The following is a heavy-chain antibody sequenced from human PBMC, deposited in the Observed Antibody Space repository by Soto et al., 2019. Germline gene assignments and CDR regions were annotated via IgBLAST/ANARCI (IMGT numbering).Heavy chain of an antibody. V-gene: IGHV3-30-3*01. J-gene: IGHJ4*02. Sequence: QVQLVESGGGVVQPGRSLRLSCAASGFTFSSYAMNSVRQAPGKGLMWVAVISYDGSTKYYADSVKGRFTISRDNSKNTLYLQMNSLRAEDTAVYYCARGRGIVVVSAIFDYWGQGTLVTVSA. CDR1: GFTFSSYA. D-gene: IGHD2-21*02. CDR3: ARGRGIVVVSAIFDY. CDR2: ISYDGSTK.